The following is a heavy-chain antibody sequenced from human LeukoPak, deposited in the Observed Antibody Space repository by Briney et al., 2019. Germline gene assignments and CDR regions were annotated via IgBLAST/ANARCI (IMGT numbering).Heavy chain of an antibody. D-gene: IGHD1-26*01. Sequence: KPGGSLRLSCAASGFTFSSYSMNWVRQAPGKGLEWVSSISSSSSYIYYADSVKGRFTISRDNAKNSLYLQMNSLRAEDTAVYYCARGDSGSYYFDYWGQGTLVTVSS. CDR3: ARGDSGSYYFDY. CDR1: GFTFSSYS. CDR2: ISSSSSYI. J-gene: IGHJ4*02. V-gene: IGHV3-21*01.